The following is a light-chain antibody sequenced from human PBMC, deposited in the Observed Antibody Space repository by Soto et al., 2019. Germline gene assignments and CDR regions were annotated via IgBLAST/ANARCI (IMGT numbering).Light chain of an antibody. CDR2: AAS. CDR3: QQYNNYPRT. Sequence: DIQMTQSPSSLSASVGDRVTITCRASQRINNYLNWYQQKPGKAPKLLIYAASSLQSGVPSRFSGSGSGTEFTLTISSLQPDDFATYYCQQYNNYPRTFGQGTKVDIK. J-gene: IGKJ1*01. CDR1: QRINNY. V-gene: IGKV1-39*01.